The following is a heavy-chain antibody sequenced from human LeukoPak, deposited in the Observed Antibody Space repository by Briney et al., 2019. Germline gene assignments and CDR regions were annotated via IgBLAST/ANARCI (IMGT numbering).Heavy chain of an antibody. V-gene: IGHV3-23*01. CDR2: ISGSGGST. CDR3: AKDQVSGITMMVAYGMDV. J-gene: IGHJ6*02. CDR1: GFTFSSYA. Sequence: GGSLRLSCAASGFTFSSYAMSWVRQAPGKGLEWVSAISGSGGSTYYADSVKGRFTISRDNSKNTLYLQMNSLRAEDTAVYYCAKDQVSGITMMVAYGMDVWGQGTTVTVSS. D-gene: IGHD3-22*01.